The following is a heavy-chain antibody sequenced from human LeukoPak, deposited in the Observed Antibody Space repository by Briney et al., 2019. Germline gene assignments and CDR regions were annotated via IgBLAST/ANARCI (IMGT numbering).Heavy chain of an antibody. D-gene: IGHD5-12*01. CDR3: ARSFSGFSFDC. Sequence: GGSLRLSCAASGFTSSDYYMSWIRQAPGKGLEWVSYITTSSSYTNYADSVKGRFTISRDNAKNSLFLQMNSLGVEDTAVYYCARSFSGFSFDCWGQGTLVTVSS. V-gene: IGHV3-11*03. CDR1: GFTSSDYY. CDR2: ITTSSSYT. J-gene: IGHJ4*02.